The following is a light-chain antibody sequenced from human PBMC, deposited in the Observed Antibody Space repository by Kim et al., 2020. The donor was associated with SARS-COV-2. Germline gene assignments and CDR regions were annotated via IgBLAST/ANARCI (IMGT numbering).Light chain of an antibody. V-gene: IGLV2-14*03. CDR3: SSYTSSSTV. CDR1: SSDVGGYNY. Sequence: PGQSSTISCPGTSSDVGGYNYVSWYQQHPGKAPKLMIYDVSNRPSGVSNRFSGSKSGNTASLTISGLQAEDEADYYCSSYTSSSTVFGTGTKVTVL. J-gene: IGLJ1*01. CDR2: DVS.